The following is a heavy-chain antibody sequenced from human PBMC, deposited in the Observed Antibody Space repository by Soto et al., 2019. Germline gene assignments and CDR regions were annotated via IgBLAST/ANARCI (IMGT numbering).Heavy chain of an antibody. J-gene: IGHJ4*02. Sequence: QVQVQESGPGLVGPSETLSLTCTVSGGSISSRDSYWGWIRQPPGKGLEWIGSFHYSGSTYYNPSLKSRVTISVDTSKNQLSLRVTSVTAADTAVYYCARGFGRSHFDYWGQGTLVTVSS. V-gene: IGHV4-39*01. CDR2: FHYSGST. CDR1: GGSISSRDSY. CDR3: ARGFGRSHFDY. D-gene: IGHD3-16*01.